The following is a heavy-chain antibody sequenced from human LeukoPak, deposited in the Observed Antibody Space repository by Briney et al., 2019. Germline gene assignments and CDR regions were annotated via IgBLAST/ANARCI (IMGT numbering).Heavy chain of an antibody. CDR2: LYYSGST. D-gene: IGHD2-2*01. J-gene: IGHJ3*02. Sequence: SETLSLTRTVSGRSISRYYWSWIRPPPGKRLEWIGYLYYSGSTNYNPSLKSRVTISVDTSKNQFSLKLSSVTAADTAVYYCARGPTYCSSTSCYSGFAFDIWGQGTMVTVSS. CDR3: ARGPTYCSSTSCYSGFAFDI. CDR1: GRSISRYY. V-gene: IGHV4-59*01.